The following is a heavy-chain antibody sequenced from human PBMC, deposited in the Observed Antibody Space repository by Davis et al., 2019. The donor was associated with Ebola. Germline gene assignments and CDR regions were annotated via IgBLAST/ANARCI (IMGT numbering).Heavy chain of an antibody. Sequence: GESLKISCAASGFTFSSYGMHWVRQAPGKGLEWVAVIWYDGSNKYYADSVKGRFTISRDNSKNTLYLQMNSLRAEDTAVYYCARGVAYDFWSGYYPGDYYYFYMDVWGKGTTVTVSS. CDR3: ARGVAYDFWSGYYPGDYYYFYMDV. D-gene: IGHD3-3*01. J-gene: IGHJ6*03. V-gene: IGHV3-33*01. CDR1: GFTFSSYG. CDR2: IWYDGSNK.